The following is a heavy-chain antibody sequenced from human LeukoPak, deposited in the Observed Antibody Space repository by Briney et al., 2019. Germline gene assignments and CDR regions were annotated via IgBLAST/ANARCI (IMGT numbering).Heavy chain of an antibody. D-gene: IGHD4/OR15-4a*01. CDR2: IHPNSGGT. CDR3: AREIVYVAGTPETDY. CDR1: GYTFTGYY. V-gene: IGHV1-2*02. J-gene: IGHJ4*02. Sequence: ASVKVSCKASGYTFTGYYMHWVRQAPGQGLEWMGWIHPNSGGTNYAQKFQGRVTMTRDTSISTAYMELSRLRSDDTAVYYCAREIVYVAGTPETDYWGQGTLVTVSS.